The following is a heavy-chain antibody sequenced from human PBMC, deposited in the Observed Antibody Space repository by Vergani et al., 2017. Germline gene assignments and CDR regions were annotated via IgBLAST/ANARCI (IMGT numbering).Heavy chain of an antibody. CDR2: IYTSGST. CDR3: ARDSRGVCSNGVGATAFDY. D-gene: IGHD1-26*01. Sequence: QVQLQESGPGLVKPSETLSLTCAVYGGSFSGYYWSWIRQPPGKGLEWIGRIYTSGSTNYNPSLTSRGTISVDTSKNQFSLKLSSGPAADTAGYYCARDSRGVCSNGVGATAFDYWGQGTLVTVSS. V-gene: IGHV4-4*09. J-gene: IGHJ4*02. CDR1: GGSFSGYY.